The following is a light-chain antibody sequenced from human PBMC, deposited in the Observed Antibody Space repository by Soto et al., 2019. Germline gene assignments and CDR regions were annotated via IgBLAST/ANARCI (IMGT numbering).Light chain of an antibody. Sequence: DIQMTQSPSTLSASVGDRVTITCRASQSISSWLAWYQQKPGKAPKLLNYDASSLESGVPSRFSGSESGTEFTLTLSSLQPDDFATYYCQQYNSYPWTFGQGTKVEIK. CDR3: QQYNSYPWT. CDR2: DAS. CDR1: QSISSW. J-gene: IGKJ1*01. V-gene: IGKV1-5*01.